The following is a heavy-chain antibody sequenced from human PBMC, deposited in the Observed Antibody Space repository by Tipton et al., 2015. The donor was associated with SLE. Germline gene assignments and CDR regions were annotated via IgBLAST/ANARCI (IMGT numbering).Heavy chain of an antibody. CDR2: IYDSGST. CDR1: GGSISSSSYY. CDR3: ARHAGDYAYFDS. V-gene: IGHV4-39*01. J-gene: IGHJ4*02. Sequence: LSLTCTVSGGSISSSSYYWGWIRQSPGKGLEWIGSIYDSGSTSYNPSLKSRVTISEDTSKQQFSLKLSSLTAADTAVYYCARHAGDYAYFDSWGQGTLVTVSS. D-gene: IGHD4-17*01.